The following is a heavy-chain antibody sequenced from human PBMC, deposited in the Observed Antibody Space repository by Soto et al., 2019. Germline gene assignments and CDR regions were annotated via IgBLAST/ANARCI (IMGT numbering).Heavy chain of an antibody. CDR3: AKDAAYDSSGYTLLYYYGMDV. V-gene: IGHV3-23*01. CDR1: GFTFSSYA. CDR2: ISGSGGST. D-gene: IGHD3-22*01. Sequence: GGSLRLSCAASGFTFSSYAMSWVRQAPGKGLEWVSAISGSGGSTYYADSVKGLFTISRDNSKNTLYLQMNSLRAEDTAVYYCAKDAAYDSSGYTLLYYYGMDVWGQGTTVTVSS. J-gene: IGHJ6*02.